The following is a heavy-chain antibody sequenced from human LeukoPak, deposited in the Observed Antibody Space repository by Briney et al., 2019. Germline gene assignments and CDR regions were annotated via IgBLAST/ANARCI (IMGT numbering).Heavy chain of an antibody. D-gene: IGHD1-26*01. CDR2: IIPIFGTA. CDR3: ARSGSYYGNYFDY. Sequence: SVKVSCKASGGTFSSYAIIWVRQAPGQGLEWMGGIIPIFGTANYAQKFQGRVTITTDESTSTAYMELSSLRSEDTAVYYCARSGSYYGNYFDYWGQGTLVTVSS. V-gene: IGHV1-69*05. CDR1: GGTFSSYA. J-gene: IGHJ4*02.